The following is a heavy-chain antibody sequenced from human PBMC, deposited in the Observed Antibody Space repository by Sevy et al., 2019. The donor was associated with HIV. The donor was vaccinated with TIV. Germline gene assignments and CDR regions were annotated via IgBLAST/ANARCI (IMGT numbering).Heavy chain of an antibody. CDR3: AGDRESSILGRFDP. Sequence: ASVKVSCKASGYTFTNYGISWVRQAPGQGLEWMGWISAYNGNTNYAQRFQGRVTMTTDTSTSTAYRELGSLRSDDTAVYFCAGDRESSILGRFDPWGQGTLVTVSS. D-gene: IGHD6-19*01. J-gene: IGHJ5*02. CDR2: ISAYNGNT. V-gene: IGHV1-18*04. CDR1: GYTFTNYG.